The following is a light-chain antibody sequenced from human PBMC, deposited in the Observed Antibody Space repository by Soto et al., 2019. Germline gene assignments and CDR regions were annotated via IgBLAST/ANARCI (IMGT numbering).Light chain of an antibody. CDR2: EGS. V-gene: IGLV2-23*01. CDR1: SSDVGSYNL. J-gene: IGLJ1*01. Sequence: QSVLTLPASVSGSPGQSITISCTGTSSDVGSYNLVSWYQQHPGKAPKLMIYEGSKRPSGVSNRFPGSKSGNAASLTISGLQAEDEADYYCCSYAGSSTLYVFGTGTKVTVL. CDR3: CSYAGSSTLYV.